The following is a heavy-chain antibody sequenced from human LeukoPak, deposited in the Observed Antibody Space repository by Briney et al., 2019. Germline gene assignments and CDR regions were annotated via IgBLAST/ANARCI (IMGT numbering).Heavy chain of an antibody. CDR2: ISSNGGST. CDR3: AKDHLNGYSGGY. CDR1: GFTFSSYA. J-gene: IGHJ4*02. Sequence: GGSLRLSCAASGFTFSSYAMHWVRQAPGKGLEYVSAISSNGGSTYYANSVKGRFTISRDNSKNTLYLQMGSLRAEDTAVYYCAKDHLNGYSGGYWGQGTLVTVSS. V-gene: IGHV3-64*01. D-gene: IGHD5-24*01.